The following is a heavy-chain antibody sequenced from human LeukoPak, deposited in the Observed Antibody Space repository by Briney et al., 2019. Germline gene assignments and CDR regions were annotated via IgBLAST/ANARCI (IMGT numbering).Heavy chain of an antibody. D-gene: IGHD3-10*01. V-gene: IGHV3-48*01. Sequence: PGGSLRLSCAGSEFTFSSYSMNWVRQAPGKGLEWVSRISGASVSIFYTDSVKGRFTISRDNGKNSLYLHMNSLTAEDTAVYYCARATYYFDSVDAFDIWGQGTLVTVSS. CDR1: EFTFSSYS. J-gene: IGHJ3*02. CDR3: ARATYYFDSVDAFDI. CDR2: ISGASVSI.